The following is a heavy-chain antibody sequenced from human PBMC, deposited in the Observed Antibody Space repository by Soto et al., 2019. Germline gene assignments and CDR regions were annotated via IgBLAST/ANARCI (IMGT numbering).Heavy chain of an antibody. D-gene: IGHD1-20*01. CDR2: ISVSDAFI. V-gene: IGHV3-23*01. J-gene: IGHJ4*02. CDR1: GLNVGAFA. Sequence: GGSLRLSWAASGLNVGAFAVNWVRQAPGKGLEWVSGISVSDAFIYYADSVRGRFSISRDASENILYLQMNSLRVDDTALYYCTRETVAGITGLDYWGPGTLVTVSS. CDR3: TRETVAGITGLDY.